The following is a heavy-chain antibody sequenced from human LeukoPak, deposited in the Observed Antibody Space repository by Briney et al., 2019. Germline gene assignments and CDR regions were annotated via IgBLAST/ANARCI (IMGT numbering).Heavy chain of an antibody. J-gene: IGHJ6*04. CDR2: VSSSGSTI. D-gene: IGHD3-10*02. CDR1: GFTFSSYE. Sequence: PGGSLRLSCAASGFTFSSYEMNWVRQAPGKGLEWVSYVSSSGSTIYYADSVKGRFTISRDNSKNTLYLQMNSLRAEDTAVYYCAELGITMIGGVWGKGTTVTISS. CDR3: AELGITMIGGV. V-gene: IGHV3-48*03.